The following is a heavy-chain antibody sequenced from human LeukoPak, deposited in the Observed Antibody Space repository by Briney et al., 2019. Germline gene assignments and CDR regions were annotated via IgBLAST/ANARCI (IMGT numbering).Heavy chain of an antibody. D-gene: IGHD4-17*01. Sequence: GGSLRLSCAASGFTFGNYWMPWVRQAPGKGLVWVSRINSDGSSTTSADSVKGRFTISRDNAKNTLYLQMNSLRAEDTAVYYCAKGGATVIYYWGQGTLVTVSS. CDR2: INSDGSST. J-gene: IGHJ4*02. CDR1: GFTFGNYW. CDR3: AKGGATVIYY. V-gene: IGHV3-74*01.